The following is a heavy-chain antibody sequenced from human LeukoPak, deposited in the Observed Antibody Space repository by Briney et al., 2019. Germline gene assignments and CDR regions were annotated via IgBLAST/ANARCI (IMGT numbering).Heavy chain of an antibody. J-gene: IGHJ4*02. V-gene: IGHV1-18*01. CDR3: ATERDNWSSEGDC. Sequence: GASVKVSCKASGYTFTSYGISWVRQAPGQGLEWMGWISTYNGNTNYAQKFQGRVTMTTDTSTSTAYMELRSLTSDDTVVYYCATERDNWSSEGDCWGQGTLVTVSS. CDR2: ISTYNGNT. D-gene: IGHD1-20*01. CDR1: GYTFTSYG.